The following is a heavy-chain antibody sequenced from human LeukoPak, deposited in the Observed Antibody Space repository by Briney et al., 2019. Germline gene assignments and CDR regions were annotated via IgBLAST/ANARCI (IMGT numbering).Heavy chain of an antibody. J-gene: IGHJ4*02. V-gene: IGHV3-30-3*01. D-gene: IGHD3-22*01. CDR3: ARDALDYYDSSGYYYVPNDC. CDR1: GFTFSSYA. Sequence: PGGSLRLSCAASGFTFSSYAMHWVRQAPGKGLEWVAVISYDGSNKYYADSVKGRFTISRDNSKNTLYLQMNSLRAEDTAVYYCARDALDYYDSSGYYYVPNDCWGQGTLVTVSS. CDR2: ISYDGSNK.